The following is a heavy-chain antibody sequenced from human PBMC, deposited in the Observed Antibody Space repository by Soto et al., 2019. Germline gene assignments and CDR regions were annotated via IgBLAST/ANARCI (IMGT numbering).Heavy chain of an antibody. CDR1: GDSISSGGYS. CDR3: ARAHYGPSGYYFDS. J-gene: IGHJ4*02. CDR2: IYHTGST. V-gene: IGHV4-30-2*01. D-gene: IGHD3-22*01. Sequence: PSETLSLTCTVSGDSISSGGYSWSWIRQPPRKGLEWIGYIYHTGSTSYSTSLKSRVTITVDKSKNQFSLSLNSVTAADTAIYYCARAHYGPSGYYFDSWGQGTLVTVSS.